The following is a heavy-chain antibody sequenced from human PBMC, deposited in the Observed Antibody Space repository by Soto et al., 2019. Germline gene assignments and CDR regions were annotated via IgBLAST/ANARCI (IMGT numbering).Heavy chain of an antibody. V-gene: IGHV3-23*01. J-gene: IGHJ1*01. CDR3: AKKYPAVEWLVLGYFQH. D-gene: IGHD6-19*01. Sequence: PGGSLRLSCAASGFTFSSYAMSWVRQAPGKGLEWVSAISGSGGSTYYADSVKGRFTISRDNSKNTLYLQMNSLRAEDTAVYYCAKKYPAVEWLVLGYFQHWGQGTLVTVSS. CDR2: ISGSGGST. CDR1: GFTFSSYA.